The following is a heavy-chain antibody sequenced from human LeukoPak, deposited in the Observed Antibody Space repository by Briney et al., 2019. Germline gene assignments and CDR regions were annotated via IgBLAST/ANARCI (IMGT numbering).Heavy chain of an antibody. CDR1: GFTLSTHW. V-gene: IGHV3-7*01. CDR2: IKQDGSDK. Sequence: GGSLRLSCAASGFTLSTHWMSWVRQAPGKGLEWVANIKQDGSDKYYVDSVKGRFTISRDNAKNSLYLQMNSLRAEDTAVYYCARACYYDSSGYCHDAFDILGQGTMVTGSS. D-gene: IGHD3-22*01. CDR3: ARACYYDSSGYCHDAFDI. J-gene: IGHJ3*02.